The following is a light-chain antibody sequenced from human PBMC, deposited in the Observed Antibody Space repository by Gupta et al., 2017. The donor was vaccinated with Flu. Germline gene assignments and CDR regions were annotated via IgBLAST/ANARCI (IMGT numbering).Light chain of an antibody. CDR2: GAS. CDR1: QSIHNY. J-gene: IGKJ3*01. Sequence: PSSLSASVGDRVTITCRASQSIHNYLDWYQQKPGKAPKLLIYGASRVKSGVPSRFSGSGSGTDFTLTISSLQPEDFATYYCQQRNSSPFAFGRGTKVDIK. V-gene: IGKV1-39*01. CDR3: QQRNSSPFA.